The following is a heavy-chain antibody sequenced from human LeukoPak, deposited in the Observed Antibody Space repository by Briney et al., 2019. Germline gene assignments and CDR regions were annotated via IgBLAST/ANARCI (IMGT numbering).Heavy chain of an antibody. CDR2: ISSSGSYI. J-gene: IGHJ4*02. D-gene: IGHD4-17*01. CDR1: GFTFSSYS. Sequence: GGSLRLSCAASGFTFSSYSMNWVRQAPGKGLEWVSSISSSGSYIYYADSVKGRFTISRDNAKNSLYLQMNSLRAEDTAVYYCAGDLLAVTTGGATYWGQGTLVTVSS. CDR3: AGDLLAVTTGGATY. V-gene: IGHV3-21*01.